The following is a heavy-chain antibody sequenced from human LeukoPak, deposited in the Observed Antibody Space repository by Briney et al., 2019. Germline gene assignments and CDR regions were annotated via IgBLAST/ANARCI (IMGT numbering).Heavy chain of an antibody. CDR2: ISAYNGNT. Sequence: ASVKVSCKASGYTFTGYYMHWVRQAPGQGLEWMGWISAYNGNTNYAQKLQGRVTMTTDTSTSTVYMELSSLRSEDTAMYYCARRLPSVVTFDYWGQGTLVTVSS. D-gene: IGHD2-15*01. CDR3: ARRLPSVVTFDY. CDR1: GYTFTGYY. V-gene: IGHV1-18*04. J-gene: IGHJ4*02.